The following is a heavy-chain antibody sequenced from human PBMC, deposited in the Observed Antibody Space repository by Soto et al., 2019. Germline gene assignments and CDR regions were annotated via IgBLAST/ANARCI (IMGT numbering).Heavy chain of an antibody. J-gene: IGHJ4*02. CDR3: ARGRGYSDGIDY. CDR1: GYTFTSLD. V-gene: IGHV1-8*01. Sequence: AAVKVSCKASGYTFTSLDINWVRQATGQGLEWMGWMNPNSGSTGSAQKFQGRVAMTRDTSINTAYMELSSLRSDDTAVYYCARGRGYSDGIDYWGQGTLVTVSS. D-gene: IGHD2-15*01. CDR2: MNPNSGST.